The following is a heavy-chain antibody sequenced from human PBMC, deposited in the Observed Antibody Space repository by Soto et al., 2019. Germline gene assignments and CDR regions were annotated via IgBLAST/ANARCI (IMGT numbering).Heavy chain of an antibody. D-gene: IGHD2-8*02. CDR1: GGSIRRRGYY. Sequence: SETLSLTCTVTGGSIRRRGYYWSWIRQRPGEGLEWIGFVYYRGTTDYNPSLRSRMTISADTSRNQFYLDVASVTVADTATYFCAASGGPEGDWFDPWGQGILVTVSS. V-gene: IGHV4-31*03. CDR2: VYYRGTT. J-gene: IGHJ5*02. CDR3: AASGGPEGDWFDP.